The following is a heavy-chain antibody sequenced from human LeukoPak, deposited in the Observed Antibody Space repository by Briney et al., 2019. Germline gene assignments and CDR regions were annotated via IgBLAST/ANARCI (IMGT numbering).Heavy chain of an antibody. CDR1: GGSFSGYY. CDR3: ASGVGRRWLLENPLDY. J-gene: IGHJ4*02. D-gene: IGHD5-24*01. CDR2: INHSGST. Sequence: PSETLSLTCAVYGGSFSGYYWSWIRQPPGKGLEWIGEINHSGSTNYNPSLKSRVTISVDTSKNQFSLKLSSVTAADTAVYYCASGVGRRWLLENPLDYWGQGTLVTVSS. V-gene: IGHV4-34*01.